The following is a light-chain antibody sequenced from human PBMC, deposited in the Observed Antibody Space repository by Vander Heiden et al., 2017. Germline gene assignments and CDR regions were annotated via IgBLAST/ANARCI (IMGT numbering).Light chain of an antibody. J-gene: IGKJ2*01. CDR3: QQYDSTPHT. CDR2: WAS. V-gene: IGKV4-1*01. Sequence: DIVMTQSPDSLAVSLGERATINCKSSQSVLYSSNNKNYLAWYQQKPGQPPKMLIYWASTRESGVPDRFSGSGSETDFTLTISSLQAEDVAVYYCQQYDSTPHTFGQGTKLEIK. CDR1: QSVLYSSNNKNY.